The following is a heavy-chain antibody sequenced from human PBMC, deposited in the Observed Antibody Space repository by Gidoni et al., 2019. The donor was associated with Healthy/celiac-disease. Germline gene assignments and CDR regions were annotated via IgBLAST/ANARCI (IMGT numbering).Heavy chain of an antibody. D-gene: IGHD6-6*01. CDR3: ARGGQYSSSSMYFDL. V-gene: IGHV3-33*01. Sequence: AKGLEWVAVIWYDGSNKYYADSVKGRFTISRDNSKNTLYLQMHSLRTEDTAVYYCARGGQYSSSSMYFDLWGRGTLVTVSS. CDR2: IWYDGSNK. J-gene: IGHJ2*01.